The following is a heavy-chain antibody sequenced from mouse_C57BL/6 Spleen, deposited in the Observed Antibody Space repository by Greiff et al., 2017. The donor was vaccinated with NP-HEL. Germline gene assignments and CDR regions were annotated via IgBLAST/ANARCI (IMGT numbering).Heavy chain of an antibody. CDR2: INPNYGTT. J-gene: IGHJ2*01. V-gene: IGHV1-39*01. CDR3: AREVYYYGSRGYFDY. D-gene: IGHD1-1*01. CDR1: GYSFTDYN. Sequence: LVESGPELVKPGASVKISCKASGYSFTDYNMNWVKQSNGKSLEWIGVINPNYGTTSYNQKFKGKATLTVDQSSSTAYMQLNSLTSEDSAVYYCAREVYYYGSRGYFDYWGQGTTLTVSS.